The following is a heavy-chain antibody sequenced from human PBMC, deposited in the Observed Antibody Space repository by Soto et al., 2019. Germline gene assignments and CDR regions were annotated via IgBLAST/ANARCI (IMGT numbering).Heavy chain of an antibody. V-gene: IGHV4-59*08. CDR1: GGSISSYY. Sequence: SETLSLTCTVSGGSISSYYWSWIRQPPGKGLEWIGYIYYSGSTNYNPSLKSRVTISVDTSKNQFSLKLSSVTAADTAVYYCARLFMVRGVINYYYYYMDVWGKGTTVTVSS. CDR2: IYYSGST. J-gene: IGHJ6*03. D-gene: IGHD3-10*01. CDR3: ARLFMVRGVINYYYYYMDV.